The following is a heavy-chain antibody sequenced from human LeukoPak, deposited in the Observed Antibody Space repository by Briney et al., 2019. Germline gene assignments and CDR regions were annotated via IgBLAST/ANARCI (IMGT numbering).Heavy chain of an antibody. D-gene: IGHD6-19*01. CDR2: INSDGSST. V-gene: IGHV3-74*01. CDR3: AREGSLYSSGWYAY. J-gene: IGHJ4*02. Sequence: GGSLRLSCAAAGFTFSSYWMHWVRHAPGKGLVWVSRINSDGSSTSYADSVKGRFTISRDNAKNTLYLQMNSLRAEDTAVYYCAREGSLYSSGWYAYWGQGTLVTVSS. CDR1: GFTFSSYW.